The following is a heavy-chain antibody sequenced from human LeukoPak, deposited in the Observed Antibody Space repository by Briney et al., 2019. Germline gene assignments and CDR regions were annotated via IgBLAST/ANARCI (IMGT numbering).Heavy chain of an antibody. CDR3: ARGTMYSSGWYFDY. V-gene: IGHV4-34*01. J-gene: IGHJ4*02. CDR2: INHSGST. Sequence: PSETLSLTCAVYGGSFSGYYWGWIRQPPGKGLEWIGEINHSGSTNYNPSLKSRVTISVDTSKNQFSLKLSSVTAADTAVYYCARGTMYSSGWYFDYWGQGTLVTVSS. D-gene: IGHD6-19*01. CDR1: GGSFSGYY.